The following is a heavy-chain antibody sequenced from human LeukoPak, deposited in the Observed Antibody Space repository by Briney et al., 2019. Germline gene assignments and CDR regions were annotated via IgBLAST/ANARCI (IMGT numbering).Heavy chain of an antibody. J-gene: IGHJ4*02. CDR1: GYSFTSYD. Sequence: ASVKVSCKASGYSFTSYDINWVRQATGQGLEWMGWMHPNSGNTGYAQKFQGRVTMTRNTSISTGYMELSSLRSEDTAVYYCARGGDSSGYYGVDYWGQGTLVTVSS. D-gene: IGHD3-22*01. CDR2: MHPNSGNT. V-gene: IGHV1-8*01. CDR3: ARGGDSSGYYGVDY.